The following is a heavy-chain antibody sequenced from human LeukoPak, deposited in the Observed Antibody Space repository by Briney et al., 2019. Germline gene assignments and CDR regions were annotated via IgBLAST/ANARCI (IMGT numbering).Heavy chain of an antibody. D-gene: IGHD1-26*01. Sequence: GRSLRPSCAASGFTFSSYAMHWVRQAPGKGLEWVAVISYDGSNKYYEDSVKGRFTISRDNSKNTLYLQMNSLRAEDTAVYYCARDLSGSSYFDYWGQGTLVTVSS. V-gene: IGHV3-30-3*01. J-gene: IGHJ4*02. CDR1: GFTFSSYA. CDR2: ISYDGSNK. CDR3: ARDLSGSSYFDY.